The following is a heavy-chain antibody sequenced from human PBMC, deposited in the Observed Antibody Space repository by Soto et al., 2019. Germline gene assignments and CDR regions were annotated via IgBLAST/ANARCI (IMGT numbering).Heavy chain of an antibody. J-gene: IGHJ3*02. CDR1: GGTFSSYT. CDR3: ASRYSGSYADDAFDI. Sequence: ASVKVSCKASGGTFSSYTISWVRQAPGQGLEWMGRIIPILGIANYAQKFQGRVTITADKSTSTAYMELSSLRSEDTAVYYCASRYSGSYADDAFDIWGQGTMVTVSS. V-gene: IGHV1-69*02. D-gene: IGHD1-26*01. CDR2: IIPILGIA.